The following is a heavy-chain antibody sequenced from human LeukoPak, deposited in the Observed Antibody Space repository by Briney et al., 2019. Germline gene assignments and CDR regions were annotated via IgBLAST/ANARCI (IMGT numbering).Heavy chain of an antibody. V-gene: IGHV4-59*01. Sequence: PSETLSLTCIVSGGSFXYXXXXRXXPGKGXXWXGXIYDHGRTEYNPSLKSRVSISVDTSKNQVSLRLNSVTPADTAVYYCARGLAGRASGAVYIDLWGRGALVTVSS. J-gene: IGHJ2*01. CDR2: IYDHGRT. D-gene: IGHD3-16*01. CDR1: GGSFXY. CDR3: ARGLAGRASGAVYIDL.